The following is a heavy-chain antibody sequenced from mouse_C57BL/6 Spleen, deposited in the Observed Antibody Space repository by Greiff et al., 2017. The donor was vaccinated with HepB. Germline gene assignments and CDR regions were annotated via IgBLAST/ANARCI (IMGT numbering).Heavy chain of an antibody. CDR3: ARNIYDGYYYAMDY. D-gene: IGHD2-3*01. CDR1: GYTFTSYW. Sequence: QVHVKQSGAELVKPGASVKLSCKASGYTFTSYWMHWVKQRPGQGLEWIGMIHPNSGSTNYNEKFKSKATLTVDKSSSTAYMQLSSLTSEDSAVYYCARNIYDGYYYAMDYWGQGTSVTVSS. J-gene: IGHJ4*01. V-gene: IGHV1-64*01. CDR2: IHPNSGST.